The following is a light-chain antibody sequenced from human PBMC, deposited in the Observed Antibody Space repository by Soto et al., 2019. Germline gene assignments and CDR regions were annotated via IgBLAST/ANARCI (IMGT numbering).Light chain of an antibody. Sequence: QSALTQPASLSGSPGQSITISCTGTSSDVGGYHYVSWDQQHPGKAPKLMLYDVSNRPSGVSNRFSGSKSGNTAALTISGLQAEDEADYYCSSYTSSSIYVFGTGTKLTVL. V-gene: IGLV2-14*01. CDR1: SSDVGGYHY. CDR3: SSYTSSSIYV. J-gene: IGLJ1*01. CDR2: DVS.